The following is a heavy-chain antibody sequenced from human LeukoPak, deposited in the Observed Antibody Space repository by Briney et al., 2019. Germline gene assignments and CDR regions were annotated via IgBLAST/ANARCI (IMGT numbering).Heavy chain of an antibody. J-gene: IGHJ5*02. D-gene: IGHD3-22*01. CDR3: AKDLSIHYDTRGFDP. CDR2: ISYDGSNR. CDR1: GFSFSSYG. Sequence: GGSLRLSCAASGFSFSSYGMHWVRQAPGKGLEWVAFISYDGSNRYYTEFVKGRFTISRDNSKNTLSLQMNSLRAEDTAMYYCAKDLSIHYDTRGFDPWGQGTLVIVSS. V-gene: IGHV3-30*18.